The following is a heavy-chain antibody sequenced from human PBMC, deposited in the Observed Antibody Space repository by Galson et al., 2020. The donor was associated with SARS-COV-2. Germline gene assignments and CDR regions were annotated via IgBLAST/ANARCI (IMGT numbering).Heavy chain of an antibody. CDR3: AKSYYDFWSGYHYYGMDV. Sequence: GESLKISCAASGFTFSSYGMHWVRQAPGKGLEWVAFIRYDGSNKYYADSVKGRFTISRDNSKNTLYLQMNSLRAEDTAVYYCAKSYYDFWSGYHYYGMDVWGQGTPVIVSS. J-gene: IGHJ6*02. CDR1: GFTFSSYG. CDR2: IRYDGSNK. D-gene: IGHD3-3*01. V-gene: IGHV3-30*02.